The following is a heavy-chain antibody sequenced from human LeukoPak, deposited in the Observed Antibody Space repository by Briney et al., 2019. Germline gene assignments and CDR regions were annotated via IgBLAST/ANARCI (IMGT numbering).Heavy chain of an antibody. CDR1: GGSISSSSYY. CDR3: ARGYGDYDLDY. D-gene: IGHD4-17*01. Sequence: SETLSLTCTVSGGSISSSSYYWGWIRQPPGKGLEWIGYIYYSGSTNYNPSLKSRVTISVDTSKNQFSLKLSSVTAADTAVYYCARGYGDYDLDYWGQGTLVTVSS. J-gene: IGHJ4*02. CDR2: IYYSGST. V-gene: IGHV4-61*05.